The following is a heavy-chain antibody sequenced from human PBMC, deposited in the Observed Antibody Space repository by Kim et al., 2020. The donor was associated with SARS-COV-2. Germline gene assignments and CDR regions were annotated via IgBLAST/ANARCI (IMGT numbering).Heavy chain of an antibody. CDR1: GYSFTSYW. Sequence: GESLKISCKGSGYSFTSYWIGWVRQMPGKGLEWMGIIYPGDSDTRYSPSFQGQVTISADKSISTAYLQWSSLKASDTAMYYCARVGTRGWRYYYYGMDVWGQGTTVTVSS. J-gene: IGHJ6*02. D-gene: IGHD6-19*01. V-gene: IGHV5-51*01. CDR3: ARVGTRGWRYYYYGMDV. CDR2: IYPGDSDT.